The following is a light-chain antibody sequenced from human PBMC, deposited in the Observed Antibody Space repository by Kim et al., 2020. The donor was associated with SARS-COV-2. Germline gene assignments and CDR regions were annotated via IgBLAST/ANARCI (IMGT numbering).Light chain of an antibody. V-gene: IGKV1-27*01. CDR1: QAINNY. Sequence: DIQMTQSPSSLSASAGDRVTITCRASQAINNYLAWYQQKSGKAPKLLIYAASILQSGVPSRFSGSGSGTDFTLTISSLQPEDVATYYCQNNNSALTFGGGTKVDIK. J-gene: IGKJ4*01. CDR3: QNNNSALT. CDR2: AAS.